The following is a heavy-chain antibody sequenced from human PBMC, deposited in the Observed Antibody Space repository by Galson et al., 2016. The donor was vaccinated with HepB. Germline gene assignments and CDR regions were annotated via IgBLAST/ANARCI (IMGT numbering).Heavy chain of an antibody. CDR2: INPNSGGT. J-gene: IGHJ3*02. V-gene: IGHV1-2*02. D-gene: IGHD5-12*01. CDR3: ARPRSPWLGNAAFDI. CDR1: GYTFTGFY. Sequence: SVKVSCKASGYTFTGFYMHWVRQAPGQGLEWMGWINPNSGGTHSAQKFQGRVSLTRDTSISTAYMELSRLRSDDTAVYYCARPRSPWLGNAAFDIWGQGTMVTVSS.